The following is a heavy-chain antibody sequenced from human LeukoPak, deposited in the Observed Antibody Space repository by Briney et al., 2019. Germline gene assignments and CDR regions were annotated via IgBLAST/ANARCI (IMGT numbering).Heavy chain of an antibody. CDR1: GYTFTSYG. V-gene: IGHV1-2*02. Sequence: GASVKVSCKASGYTFTSYGISWVRQAPGQGLEWMGWINPNSGGTNYAQKFQGRVTMTRDTSISTAYMELSRLRSDDTAVYYCARDADYYDSSGYYYINWFDPWGQGTLVTVSS. D-gene: IGHD3-22*01. CDR2: INPNSGGT. J-gene: IGHJ5*02. CDR3: ARDADYYDSSGYYYINWFDP.